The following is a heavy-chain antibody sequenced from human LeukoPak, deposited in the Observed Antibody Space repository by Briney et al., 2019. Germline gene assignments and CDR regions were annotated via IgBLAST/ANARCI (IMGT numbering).Heavy chain of an antibody. D-gene: IGHD3-10*01. CDR3: ARGGATGRQRKKLRHLDY. CDR2: IRSSGSTI. J-gene: IGHJ4*02. Sequence: PGRSVRLSYASSGFTYRDYYMSGIRQARRRGRECVSYIRSSGSTIYYTEFVKGRFTISRDNAKNTLYIKMNSLRAEDTAVYYCARGGATGRQRKKLRHLDYWGQGTLVTVSS. V-gene: IGHV3-11*01. CDR1: GFTYRDYY.